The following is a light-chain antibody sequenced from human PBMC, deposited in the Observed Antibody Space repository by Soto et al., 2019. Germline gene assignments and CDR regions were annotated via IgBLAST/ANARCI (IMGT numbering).Light chain of an antibody. Sequence: EIVLTHSPGTLSLSPCERATLSFRASQSVSSYLAWYQQKPGKAPRLLIHGISNRATGVPDRFSGSGSGTDFTLTISRLEPEDFAVYYCQQYTAWPLTFGQGTKVDI. J-gene: IGKJ1*01. V-gene: IGKV3-20*01. CDR3: QQYTAWPLT. CDR1: QSVSSY. CDR2: GIS.